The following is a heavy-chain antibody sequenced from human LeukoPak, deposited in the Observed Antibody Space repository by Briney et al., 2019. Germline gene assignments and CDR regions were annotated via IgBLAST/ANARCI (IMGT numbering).Heavy chain of an antibody. CDR1: GFTFDDYT. CDR3: ARGDYGDYWNYYYMDV. Sequence: PGGSLRLSCAASGFTFDDYTMHWVRQAPGKGLEWVSLISWDGGSTYYADSVKGRFTISRDTAKNSLYLQMNSLRAEDTAVYSCARGDYGDYWNYYYMDVWGKGTTVTVSS. CDR2: ISWDGGST. V-gene: IGHV3-43*01. J-gene: IGHJ6*03. D-gene: IGHD4-17*01.